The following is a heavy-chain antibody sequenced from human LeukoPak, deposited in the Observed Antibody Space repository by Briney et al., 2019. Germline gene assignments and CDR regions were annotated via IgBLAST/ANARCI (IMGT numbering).Heavy chain of an antibody. V-gene: IGHV4-34*01. CDR1: GGSFSGYY. D-gene: IGHD3-10*01. CDR2: INHSGST. CDR3: ARVSSDYGSGTYAFDI. Sequence: SETLSHTCAVFGGSFSGYYWTWIRQPPGKGLEWIGEINHSGSTNYNPSLKSRVTISVDTSKNQFSLKLSSVTAADTAVYYCARVSSDYGSGTYAFDIWGQGTMVTVSS. J-gene: IGHJ3*02.